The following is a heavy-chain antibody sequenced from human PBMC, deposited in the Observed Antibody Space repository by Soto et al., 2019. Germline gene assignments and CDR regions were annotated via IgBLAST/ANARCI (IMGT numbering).Heavy chain of an antibody. Sequence: SETLSLTCTVSGGSISSGGYYWSWIRQHPGKGLEWIGYIYYSGSTYYNPSLKSRVTISVDTSKNQFSLKLSSVTAADTAVYYCARDRMGYCSSNSCYTYYYYGMDVWGQGTTVTVSS. J-gene: IGHJ6*02. CDR3: ARDRMGYCSSNSCYTYYYYGMDV. CDR2: IYYSGST. CDR1: GGSISSGGYY. D-gene: IGHD2-2*02. V-gene: IGHV4-31*03.